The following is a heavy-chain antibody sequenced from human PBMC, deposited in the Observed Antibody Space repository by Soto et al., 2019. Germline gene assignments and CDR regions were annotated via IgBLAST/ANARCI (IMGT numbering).Heavy chain of an antibody. CDR1: GFSLSTSGVG. Sequence: QITLKESGPTLVKPTQTLTLTCTFSGFSLSTSGVGVGWIRQPPGKALEWLALIYWDDDKRYSPSLKSKLTITKDTSKPQVVLTMTNMDPVDPAPFYCANKSPGGSCYYWGQGTLVTLSS. D-gene: IGHD2-2*01. J-gene: IGHJ4*02. V-gene: IGHV2-5*02. CDR3: ANKSPGGSCYY. CDR2: IYWDDDK.